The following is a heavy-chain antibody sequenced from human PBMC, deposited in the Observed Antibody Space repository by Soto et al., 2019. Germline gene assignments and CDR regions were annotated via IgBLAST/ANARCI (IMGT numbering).Heavy chain of an antibody. V-gene: IGHV3-13*01. CDR3: ARGRSFSYDSTPPPMFDP. Sequence: GGSLRLSCACSGFAFSTFDIHWVRQAPGKGLEWVSGIGTLSDTFYAASVQGRFTISRQNAKNSVYLQMNSLRAGDTAFYYCARGRSFSYDSTPPPMFDPWGQGTLVTAPQ. CDR2: IGTLSDT. J-gene: IGHJ5*02. D-gene: IGHD3-10*01. CDR1: GFAFSTFD.